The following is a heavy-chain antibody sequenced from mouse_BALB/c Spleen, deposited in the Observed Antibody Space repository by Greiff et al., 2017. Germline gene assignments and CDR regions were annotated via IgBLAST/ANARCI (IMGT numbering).Heavy chain of an antibody. CDR2: IDPENGNT. CDR3: ALYYYGSSYFFAY. J-gene: IGHJ3*01. V-gene: IGHV14-1*02. Sequence: VQLQQSGAELVRPGALVKLSCKASGFNIKDYYMHWVKQGPEQGLEWIGWIDPENGNTIYDPKFQGKASITADTSSNTAYLQLSSLTSEDTAVYYCALYYYGSSYFFAYWGQGTLVTVSA. CDR1: GFNIKDYY. D-gene: IGHD1-1*01.